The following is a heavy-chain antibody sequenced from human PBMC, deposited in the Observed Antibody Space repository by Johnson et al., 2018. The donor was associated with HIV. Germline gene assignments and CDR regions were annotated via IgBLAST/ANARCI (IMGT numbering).Heavy chain of an antibody. CDR3: ARDRVWFGELYAFDI. V-gene: IGHV3-30-3*01. J-gene: IGHJ3*02. Sequence: VQLLESGGGVVQPGRSLRLSCAASRFTFSSHAMHWVRQAPGKGLEWVAVISYDGSNKYYADSVKGRFTISRDNSKNTLYLQMNSLRAEDTAVYYCARDRVWFGELYAFDIWGQGTMVTVSS. CDR1: RFTFSSHA. CDR2: ISYDGSNK. D-gene: IGHD3-10*01.